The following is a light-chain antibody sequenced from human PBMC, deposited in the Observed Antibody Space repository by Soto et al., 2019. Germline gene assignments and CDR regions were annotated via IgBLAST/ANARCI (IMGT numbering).Light chain of an antibody. J-gene: IGLJ3*02. Sequence: QSALTQPASVSRSPGQSITISCTGTSSDIGNYDFVSWYQQVPGTAPKAMIYEVSSRPSGVSNRFSGSKSGNTASLTVSGLQAEDEADYYCSSYAGRNTWVFGGGTKLTVL. CDR2: EVS. V-gene: IGLV2-14*01. CDR1: SSDIGNYDF. CDR3: SSYAGRNTWV.